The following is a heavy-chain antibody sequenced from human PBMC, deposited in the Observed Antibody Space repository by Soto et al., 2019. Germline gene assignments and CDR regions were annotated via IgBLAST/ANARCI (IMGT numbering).Heavy chain of an antibody. CDR2: INPNSGGT. J-gene: IGHJ6*02. V-gene: IGHV1-2*02. CDR1: GYTFTGYY. Sequence: QVQLVQSGAEVKKPGASVKVSCKASGYTFTGYYMHWVRQAPGQGLEWMGWINPNSGGTNYAQKFQGRVTMTRDTALSTAYMELSRLRSDDTAVYYCARDPPPITGTTHYYYYGMDVWGQGTTVTVSS. CDR3: ARDPPPITGTTHYYYYGMDV. D-gene: IGHD1-7*01.